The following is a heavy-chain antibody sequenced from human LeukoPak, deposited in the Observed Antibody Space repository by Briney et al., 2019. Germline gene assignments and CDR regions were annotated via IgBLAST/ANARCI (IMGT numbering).Heavy chain of an antibody. V-gene: IGHV4-59*01. J-gene: IGHJ6*02. CDR2: IYYSGST. CDR3: ARVRTPYGYYGMDV. Sequence: SETLSLTCIVSGGSISSYYWSWIRQPPGKGLEWIGYIYYSGSTNYNPSLKSRVTISVDTSKNQFSLKLSSVTAADTAVYYCARVRTPYGYYGMDVWGQGTTVTVSS. CDR1: GGSISSYY. D-gene: IGHD3-10*01.